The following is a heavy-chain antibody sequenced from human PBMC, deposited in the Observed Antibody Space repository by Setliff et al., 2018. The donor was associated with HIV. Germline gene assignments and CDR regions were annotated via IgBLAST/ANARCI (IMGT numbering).Heavy chain of an antibody. Sequence: GASVKVSYKASGYTFSSFAISWVRQAPGQGLEWMAWISAYNGNTNYAQRLQGRVTVTTDTSTSTAYMELRSLRSDDTAVYYCASVGGERDGLWGQGTLVTVS. J-gene: IGHJ4*02. V-gene: IGHV1-18*01. D-gene: IGHD1-26*01. CDR2: ISAYNGNT. CDR1: GYTFSSFA. CDR3: ASVGGERDGL.